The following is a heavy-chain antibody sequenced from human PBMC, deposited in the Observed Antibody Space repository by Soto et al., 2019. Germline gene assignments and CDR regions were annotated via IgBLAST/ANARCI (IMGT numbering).Heavy chain of an antibody. CDR2: INPNSGGT. CDR1: GYTFTGYY. CDR3: ARGRRAPGTRYKDAFDI. V-gene: IGHV1-2*04. J-gene: IGHJ3*02. Sequence: GASVKVSCKASGYTFTGYYMHWVRQAPGQGLEWMGWINPNSGGTNYAQKFQGWVTMTRDTSISTAYMELSRLRSDDTAVYYCARGRRAPGTRYKDAFDIWGQGTMVTVSS. D-gene: IGHD1-1*01.